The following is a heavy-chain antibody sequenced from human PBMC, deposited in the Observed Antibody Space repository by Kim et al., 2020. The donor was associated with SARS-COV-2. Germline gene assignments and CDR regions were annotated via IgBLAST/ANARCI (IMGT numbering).Heavy chain of an antibody. V-gene: IGHV4-38-2*02. D-gene: IGHD4-17*01. J-gene: IGHJ4*02. Sequence: SETLSLTCTVSGYSISSGYYWGWIRQPPGKGLEWIGSIYHSGSTYYNPSLKSRVTISVDTSKNQFSLKLSSVTAADTAVYYCAMGDYGDIRDYFDYWGQGTLVTVSS. CDR3: AMGDYGDIRDYFDY. CDR1: GYSISSGYY. CDR2: IYHSGST.